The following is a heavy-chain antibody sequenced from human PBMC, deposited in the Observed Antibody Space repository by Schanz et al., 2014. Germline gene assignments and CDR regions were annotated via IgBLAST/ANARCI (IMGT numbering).Heavy chain of an antibody. CDR3: AKGKYERLKNVRDVRDWDA. Sequence: QVQLVESGGAVVQPGRPLRLSCAVSGFTFSSYSMHWVRQAPGKGLEWVALISYDGTIKVHADSVKGRFIISRDNSNNTLFLQINSLRTDDTALYYCAKGKYERLKNVRDVRDWDAWGQGTLVTVSS. D-gene: IGHD3-10*02. CDR1: GFTFSSYS. V-gene: IGHV3-30*04. J-gene: IGHJ5*02. CDR2: ISYDGTIK.